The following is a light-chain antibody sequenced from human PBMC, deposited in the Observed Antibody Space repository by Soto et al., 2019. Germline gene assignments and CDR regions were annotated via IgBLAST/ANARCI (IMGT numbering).Light chain of an antibody. Sequence: DIQMTQSPSAMSASVGDRVTMTCRASQGVSNSLAWFQQKPGEVPKRLIYAASTLQSGVPSRFSGSGSGTELTLTISSLQPEDLASSYFLQYNSYPWTFGQGTKVEIK. CDR2: AAS. CDR1: QGVSNS. CDR3: LQYNSYPWT. V-gene: IGKV1-17*03. J-gene: IGKJ1*01.